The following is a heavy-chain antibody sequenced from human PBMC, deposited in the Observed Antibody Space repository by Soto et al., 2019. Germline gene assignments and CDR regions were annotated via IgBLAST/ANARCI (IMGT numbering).Heavy chain of an antibody. J-gene: IGHJ4*02. CDR2: INPNSGGT. Sequence: QVQLVQSGAEVKKPGASVKVSCKATGNTVTGHYLHWVRQAPGQGLEWMGWINPNSGGTNFAQKFQGRVTMTRDTSISSVYMELSGLRSDDTAVYYCARDSYGTTGYFRYYFEFWGQGTLVIVSS. CDR3: ARDSYGTTGYFRYYFEF. V-gene: IGHV1-2*02. D-gene: IGHD3-22*01. CDR1: GNTVTGHY.